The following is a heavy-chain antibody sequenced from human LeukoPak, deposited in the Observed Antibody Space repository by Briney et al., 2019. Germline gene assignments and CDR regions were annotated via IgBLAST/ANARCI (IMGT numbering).Heavy chain of an antibody. V-gene: IGHV4-38-2*01. CDR2: IYYSGRT. CDR1: GYSISSGYY. Sequence: PSETLSLTCAVSGYSISSGYYWDWIRQPPGKGLEWIGTIYYSGRTYYSPSLKSRVTMSVDPSNNQFSLNLRSVTAADTALYYCARRRYYDGSGYLEWGQGTLLSVSS. CDR3: ARRRYYDGSGYLE. D-gene: IGHD3-22*01. J-gene: IGHJ1*01.